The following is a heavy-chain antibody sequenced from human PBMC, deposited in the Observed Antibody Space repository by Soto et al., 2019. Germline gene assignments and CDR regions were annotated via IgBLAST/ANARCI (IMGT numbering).Heavy chain of an antibody. CDR1: GGSISSSSYY. Sequence: PSETLSLTXTVSGGSISSSSYYWGWIRQPPGKGLEWIGSIYYSGSTYYNPSLKSRVTISVDTSKNQFSLKLSSVTAADTAVYYCARQPYYGSGSQPPWGQGTLVTVSS. D-gene: IGHD3-10*01. J-gene: IGHJ5*02. V-gene: IGHV4-39*01. CDR3: ARQPYYGSGSQPP. CDR2: IYYSGST.